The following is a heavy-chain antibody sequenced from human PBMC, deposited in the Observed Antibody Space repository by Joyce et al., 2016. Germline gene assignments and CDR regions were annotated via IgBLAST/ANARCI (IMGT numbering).Heavy chain of an antibody. V-gene: IGHV1-69*04. CDR1: GGSLNDAP. CDR2: SHPGLKVA. CDR3: VRGDPSWSWRFHF. J-gene: IGHJ4*02. D-gene: IGHD3-3*01. Sequence: QVQLEQSEAEVRKPGSSVRVSCTISGGSLNDAPFSWVRQAPGKGLEWLGGSHPGLKVANYARKFRDRLTTAADESASLVYMELNSLKSEDTAVYYCVRGDPSWSWRFHFWGQGTLVTVSS.